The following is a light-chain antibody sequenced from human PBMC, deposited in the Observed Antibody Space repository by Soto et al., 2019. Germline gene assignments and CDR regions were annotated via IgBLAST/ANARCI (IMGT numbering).Light chain of an antibody. CDR1: QSIIRW. CDR2: TAS. Sequence: DIQMTQSPSTLYASVGERVTITCRASQSIIRWLAWYQQKPGKAPKLLIYTASSVESGVPSRFSGSGSGTEFTLTLSSLQPDDFATYYSLQYYTYSATFGGGTKVDI. CDR3: LQYYTYSAT. J-gene: IGKJ4*01. V-gene: IGKV1-5*03.